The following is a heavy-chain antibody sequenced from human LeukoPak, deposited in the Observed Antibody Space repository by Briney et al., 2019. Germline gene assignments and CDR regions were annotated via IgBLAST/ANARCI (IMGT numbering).Heavy chain of an antibody. CDR1: GGSFSGYY. D-gene: IGHD3-9*01. CDR3: ARGASLLRYYNWFDP. CDR2: INHSGST. V-gene: IGHV4-34*01. Sequence: SETLSLTCAVYGGSFSGYYWSWIRRPPGKGLEWIGEINHSGSTNYNPSLKSRVTISVDTSKNQFSLKLSSVTAADTAVYYRARGASLLRYYNWFDPWGQGTLVTVSS. J-gene: IGHJ5*02.